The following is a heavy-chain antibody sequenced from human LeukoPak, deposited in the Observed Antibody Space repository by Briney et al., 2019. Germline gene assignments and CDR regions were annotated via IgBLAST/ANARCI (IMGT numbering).Heavy chain of an antibody. D-gene: IGHD3-16*02. V-gene: IGHV1-18*01. Sequence: ASVKVSCKASGYTFTSYGISWVRQAPGQALEWTGWISAYNGNSDYAQKLQGKLTMTPDTSTSTAYMELRSLRSDDPAVYYCARDGKIITFGGVIANNWFDPWGQGTLVTVSS. CDR2: ISAYNGNS. CDR3: ARDGKIITFGGVIANNWFDP. J-gene: IGHJ5*02. CDR1: GYTFTSYG.